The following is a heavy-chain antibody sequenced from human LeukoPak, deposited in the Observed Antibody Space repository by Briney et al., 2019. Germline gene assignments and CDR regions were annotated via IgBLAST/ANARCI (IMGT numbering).Heavy chain of an antibody. CDR1: GFTFSSSS. CDR2: ISSSSSTI. CDR3: ARPYSSSWGRFDY. V-gene: IGHV3-48*02. D-gene: IGHD6-13*01. J-gene: IGHJ4*02. Sequence: AEGSLRLSCAASGFTFSSSSMNWVRQAPGKGLEWVSYISSSSSTIYYADSVKGRFTISRDNAKNSLYLQMNSLRDEDTAVYYCARPYSSSWGRFDYWGQGTLVTVSS.